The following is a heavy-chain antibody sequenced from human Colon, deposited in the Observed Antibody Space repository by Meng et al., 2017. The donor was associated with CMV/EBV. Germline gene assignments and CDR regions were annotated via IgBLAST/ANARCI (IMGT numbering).Heavy chain of an antibody. D-gene: IGHD3-3*01. J-gene: IGHJ4*02. Sequence: GYTFSNDGMSWVRQAPGQGLEWLGWVNADNGDTNYAQKVQDRVAMTADTSTSTAYMELRSLRSDDTAVYYCARVIQSSGVVISPFNYWGQGTMVTVSS. CDR1: GYTFSNDG. V-gene: IGHV1-18*01. CDR3: ARVIQSSGVVISPFNY. CDR2: VNADNGDT.